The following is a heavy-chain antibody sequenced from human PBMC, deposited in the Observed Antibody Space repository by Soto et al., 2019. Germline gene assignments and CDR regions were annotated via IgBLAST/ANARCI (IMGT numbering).Heavy chain of an antibody. J-gene: IGHJ5*02. D-gene: IGHD2-8*01. CDR3: SGLVRHCHNGVCYEWFDP. CDR1: GYTFSSYG. Sequence: ASVKVSCKASGYTFSSYGISWVRQAPGQGLEWMGWISEYKGNTKYAQKLQGRVTMTTDTSTSTAYMELRSLRTDDTTVYYVSGLVRHCHNGVCYEWFDPWGQGTLVTVSS. CDR2: ISEYKGNT. V-gene: IGHV1-18*04.